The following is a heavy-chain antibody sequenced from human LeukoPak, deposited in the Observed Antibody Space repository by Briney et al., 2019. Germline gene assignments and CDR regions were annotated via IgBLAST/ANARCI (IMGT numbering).Heavy chain of an antibody. CDR1: CVSISSYY. D-gene: IGHD6-19*01. V-gene: IGHV4-59*12. Sequence: SETLSLTCTVSCVSISSYYWSWIRQPPGKGLEWIGCIYSSWSTNYNPSLKSRVTISLNTSKNQFSLKLSSFTAADTAVYYFARFGCGWYYLDYWGQGTLVTVSS. CDR3: ARFGCGWYYLDY. J-gene: IGHJ4*02. CDR2: IYSSWST.